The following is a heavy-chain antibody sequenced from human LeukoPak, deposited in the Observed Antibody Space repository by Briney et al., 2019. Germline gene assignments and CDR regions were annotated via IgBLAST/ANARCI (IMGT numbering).Heavy chain of an antibody. D-gene: IGHD2-15*01. V-gene: IGHV4-59*01. J-gene: IGHJ4*02. CDR1: GGSISSYY. CDR3: AREGYCSGGSCPDY. CDR2: IYYSGST. Sequence: SETLSLTCTVSGGSISSYYWSWIRQPPGKGLEWIGYIYYSGSTNYNPSLKSRVTISVDTSKNQFSLKLSSVTAADTAVYHCAREGYCSGGSCPDYWGQGTLVTVSS.